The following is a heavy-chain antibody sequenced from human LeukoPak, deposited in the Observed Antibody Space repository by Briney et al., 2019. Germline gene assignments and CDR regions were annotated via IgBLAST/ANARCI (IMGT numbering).Heavy chain of an antibody. CDR2: IYYSGST. J-gene: IGHJ4*02. Sequence: SETLSLTCTVSGGSISSYYWSWIRQPPGKGLEWIGYIYYSGSTNYNPSLKGRVTISVDTSKNQFSLKLSSVTAADTAVYYCARVLPGSHSSSWYYFDYWGQGTLVTVSS. CDR3: ARVLPGSHSSSWYYFDY. D-gene: IGHD6-13*01. CDR1: GGSISSYY. V-gene: IGHV4-59*01.